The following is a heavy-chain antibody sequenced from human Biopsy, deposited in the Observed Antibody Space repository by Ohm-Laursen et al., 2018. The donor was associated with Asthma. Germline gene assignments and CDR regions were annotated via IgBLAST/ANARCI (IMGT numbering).Heavy chain of an antibody. CDR1: GFSFSNYG. J-gene: IGHJ4*02. CDR2: ISFDGTNR. V-gene: IGHV3-30*18. D-gene: IGHD1-26*01. Sequence: LSLTWAASGFSFSNYGMHWVRQAPGKGLDWVAVISFDGTNRNYTDSAKGRFTISRDNSRNTLHLEMNSLRAEDTAVYFCAKEVFPGWELRRGPDSWGQGTLVTVSS. CDR3: AKEVFPGWELRRGPDS.